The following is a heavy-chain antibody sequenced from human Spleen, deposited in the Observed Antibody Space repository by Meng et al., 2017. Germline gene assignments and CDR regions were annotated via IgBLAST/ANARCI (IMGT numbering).Heavy chain of an antibody. CDR1: GFTFDDYA. Sequence: SLKISCAASGFTFDDYAMHWVRQAPGKGLEWVSGISWNGGSIGYADSVKGRFTISRDNAKNSLYLQMNSLRAEDTALYYCAKGVNVDATYWYFDLWGRGNLVHVAS. V-gene: IGHV3-9*01. CDR3: AKGVNVDATYWYFDL. J-gene: IGHJ2*01. D-gene: IGHD2-15*01. CDR2: ISWNGGSI.